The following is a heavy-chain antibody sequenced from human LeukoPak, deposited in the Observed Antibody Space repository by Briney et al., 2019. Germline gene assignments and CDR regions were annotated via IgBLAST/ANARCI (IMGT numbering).Heavy chain of an antibody. J-gene: IGHJ4*02. V-gene: IGHV4-59*01. Sequence: PSETLSLTCAVYGGSFSGYYWSWIRQPPGKGLEWIGYIYYSGSTNYNPSLKSRVTISVDTSKNQFSLKLSSVTAADTAVYYCARVRDTAMVHFDYWGQGTLVTVSS. CDR1: GGSFSGYY. CDR3: ARVRDTAMVHFDY. CDR2: IYYSGST. D-gene: IGHD5-18*01.